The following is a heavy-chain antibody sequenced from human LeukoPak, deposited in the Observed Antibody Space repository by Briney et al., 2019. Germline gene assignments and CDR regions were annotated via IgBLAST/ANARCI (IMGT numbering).Heavy chain of an antibody. CDR1: GFTFSSYS. D-gene: IGHD2-8*02. V-gene: IGHV3-21*01. J-gene: IGHJ4*02. CDR3: ARAEVTVPGGDY. CDR2: ISSSGSYI. Sequence: GGSLRLSCAASGFTFSSYSMNWVRQAPGKGLEWVSSISSSGSYIYYADSVKGRFTISRDNARNSLYLQMNSLRAEDTAVYYCARAEVTVPGGDYWGQGTLVTVSS.